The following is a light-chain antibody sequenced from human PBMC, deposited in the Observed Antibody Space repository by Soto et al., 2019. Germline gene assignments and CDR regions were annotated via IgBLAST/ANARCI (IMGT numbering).Light chain of an antibody. CDR3: QQYNSYQT. Sequence: DIQMTQSPSTLSASVGDRVTITCRASQSISSWLAWYQQKPGKAPKLLIYDASSLESGVPSRFSGSGSGTEFTLTISSLQPDDFATYYCQQYNSYQTFDQGTKVEIK. V-gene: IGKV1-5*01. CDR1: QSISSW. CDR2: DAS. J-gene: IGKJ1*01.